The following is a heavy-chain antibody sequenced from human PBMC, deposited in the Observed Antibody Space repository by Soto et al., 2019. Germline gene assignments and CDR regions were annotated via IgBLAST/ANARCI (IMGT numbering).Heavy chain of an antibody. D-gene: IGHD2-2*01. CDR2: IYYSGST. V-gene: IGHV4-39*01. Sequence: QLQLQESGPGLVKPSETLSLTCTVSGGSISSSSYYWGWIRQPPGEGLEWIASIYYSGSTYYNPSLKSRVTISVDTSQNEFSLKLSSVTAADTAVYFCARLPYCSSTTCYFANYWGQGTLVTVSS. CDR1: GGSISSSSYY. J-gene: IGHJ4*02. CDR3: ARLPYCSSTTCYFANY.